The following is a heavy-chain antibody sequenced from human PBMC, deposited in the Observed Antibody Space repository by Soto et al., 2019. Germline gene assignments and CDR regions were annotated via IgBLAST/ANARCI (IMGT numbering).Heavy chain of an antibody. D-gene: IGHD3-10*01. CDR1: GFTFSTYT. Sequence: PGGSLRLSCAASGFTFSTYTMTWVRQAPGKGLEWVSSVGGSGDGTYYADSVKGRFTISRDNSKNTLYLQMNSLRAEDTAIYYCAKDREVTLVRISLAQWGQVNLVTVS. CDR2: VGGSGDGT. J-gene: IGHJ4*02. CDR3: AKDREVTLVRISLAQ. V-gene: IGHV3-23*01.